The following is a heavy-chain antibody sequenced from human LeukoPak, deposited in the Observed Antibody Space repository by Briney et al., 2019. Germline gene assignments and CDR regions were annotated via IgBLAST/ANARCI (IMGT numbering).Heavy chain of an antibody. CDR3: ARRYSSSWYSSYGMDV. J-gene: IGHJ6*02. CDR2: IWYDGSNK. D-gene: IGHD6-13*01. V-gene: IGHV3-33*01. Sequence: GRCLRLSCAASGFTFSHSGMHWVRQARGKGLESVAVIWYDGSNKYYADSVKGRFTITRDNSKNTLYLQMNSLRAEDTAVYYRARRYSSSWYSSYGMDVWGQGTTVTVSS. CDR1: GFTFSHSG.